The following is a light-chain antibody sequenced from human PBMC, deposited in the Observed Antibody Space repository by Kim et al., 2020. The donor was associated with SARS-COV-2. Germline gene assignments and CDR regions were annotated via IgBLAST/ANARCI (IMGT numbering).Light chain of an antibody. CDR1: QSVSSSY. CDR2: GAS. V-gene: IGKV3-20*01. J-gene: IGKJ2*01. Sequence: PGERATLSCRASQSVSSSYLACYQQKPGQAPRLLIYGASSRATGIPDRFSGSGSGTDFTLTISRLEPEDFAVYYCQQYGSSPGTFGQGTKLEI. CDR3: QQYGSSPGT.